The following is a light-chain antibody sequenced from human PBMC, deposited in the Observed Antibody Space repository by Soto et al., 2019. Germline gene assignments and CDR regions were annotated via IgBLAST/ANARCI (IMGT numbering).Light chain of an antibody. J-gene: IGLJ1*01. V-gene: IGLV2-14*01. CDR1: SSDVGGYNY. Sequence: QSVLTQPASVSGSPGQSITISCTGTSSDVGGYNYVSWYQQHPGKAPKLMIYEVSNRPSGVSNRFSGSKSGNTASLTISGLQAEDEADYYCNSYTSSSTLVFGTGTKATVL. CDR2: EVS. CDR3: NSYTSSSTLV.